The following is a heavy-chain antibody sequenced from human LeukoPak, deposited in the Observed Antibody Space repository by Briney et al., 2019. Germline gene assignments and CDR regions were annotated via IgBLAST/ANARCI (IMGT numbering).Heavy chain of an antibody. Sequence: GGSLRLSCAASGFTFSSYSMNWVRQAPGKGLEWVSSISSSSSYIYYADSVKGRFTISRDNAKNSLYLQMNSLRAEDTAVYYCAKDDLYYYDSSGYQPSFDYWGQGTLVTVSS. CDR3: AKDDLYYYDSSGYQPSFDY. D-gene: IGHD3-22*01. CDR1: GFTFSSYS. J-gene: IGHJ4*02. V-gene: IGHV3-21*04. CDR2: ISSSSSYI.